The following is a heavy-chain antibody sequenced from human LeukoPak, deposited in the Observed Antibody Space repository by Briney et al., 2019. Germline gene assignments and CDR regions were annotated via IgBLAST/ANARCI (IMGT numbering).Heavy chain of an antibody. V-gene: IGHV3-53*01. CDR2: IYSGGST. CDR3: ARATLDN. Sequence: GGSLRLSCAASGFTVSDNYISWVRQAPGKGLEWVSVIYSGGSTKYADSVKARFTISRDNSKNTVYLQMNSLRADDTAVYYCARATLDNSGHGTLVTVSS. J-gene: IGHJ4*01. CDR1: GFTVSDNY.